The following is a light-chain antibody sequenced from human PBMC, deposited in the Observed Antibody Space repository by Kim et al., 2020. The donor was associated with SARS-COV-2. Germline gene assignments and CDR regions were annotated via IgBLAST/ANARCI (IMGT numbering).Light chain of an antibody. CDR3: SSYTSSNTFV. V-gene: IGLV2-14*03. Sequence: QSALTQPASVSGSPGQSITISCTGTSSDVGGYNYVSWYQQHPGKAPKLMIYDVSSRPSGVSNRFSGSKSVNTASLTISGLQAEDEADYYCSSYTSSNTFVFGGGTQLTVL. CDR1: SSDVGGYNY. J-gene: IGLJ2*01. CDR2: DVS.